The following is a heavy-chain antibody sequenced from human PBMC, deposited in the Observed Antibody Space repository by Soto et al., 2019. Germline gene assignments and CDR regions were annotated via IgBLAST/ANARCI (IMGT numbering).Heavy chain of an antibody. CDR3: ATVGSYGYGSNSDVEY. CDR2: ISYDGSDQ. J-gene: IGHJ4*02. Sequence: QVQLVESGGGVVQPGSSLRLSCAVSGFTFRNYGMHWVRQAPGKGLEWVALISYDGSDQYYGESVKGRFTISRDSTKNTLYLDVSSLRLEDTAVYYCATVGSYGYGSNSDVEYWGQGTMVTVSS. D-gene: IGHD5-18*01. CDR1: GFTFRNYG. V-gene: IGHV3-30*03.